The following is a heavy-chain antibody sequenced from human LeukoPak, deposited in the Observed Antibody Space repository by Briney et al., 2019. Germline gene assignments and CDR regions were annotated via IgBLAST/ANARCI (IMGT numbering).Heavy chain of an antibody. CDR1: GYTFTSYD. CDR2: MNPNSGNT. Sequence: ASVKVSCKSSGYTFTSYDINWVRQATGQGLEWMGWMNPNSGNTGYAEKFQGRVTVTRNTSISTAYMELSSLRSEDTAVYYCARAGKRRGATSRFDYWGQGTLVTVSS. CDR3: ARAGKRRGATSRFDY. J-gene: IGHJ4*02. D-gene: IGHD1-26*01. V-gene: IGHV1-8*01.